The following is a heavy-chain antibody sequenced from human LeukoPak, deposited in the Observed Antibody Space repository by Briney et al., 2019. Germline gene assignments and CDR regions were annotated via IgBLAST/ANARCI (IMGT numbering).Heavy chain of an antibody. CDR3: AKVTKVGATRDDAFDI. V-gene: IGHV3-9*01. D-gene: IGHD1-26*01. J-gene: IGHJ3*02. CDR1: GFTFDDYA. CDR2: ISWNSGSI. Sequence: GGSLRLSCAASGFTFDDYAMHWVRQAPGKGLEWVSGISWNSGSIGYADSVKGRFTIYRDNAKNSLYLQMNSLRAEDTALYYCAKVTKVGATRDDAFDIWGQGTMVTVSS.